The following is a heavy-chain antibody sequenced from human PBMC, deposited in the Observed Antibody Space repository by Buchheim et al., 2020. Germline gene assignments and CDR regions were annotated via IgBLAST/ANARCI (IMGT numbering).Heavy chain of an antibody. CDR2: IYYSGST. Sequence: QVQLQESGPGLVKPSQTLSLPCTVSGGSISSGDYYWSWIRQPPGKGLEWIGYIYYSGSTYYNPSLKSRVTISVDTSNNPFALKLSSVTAAGTAVYYCARCPNLVVAASYYYYGMDVWGQGTT. V-gene: IGHV4-30-4*01. J-gene: IGHJ6*02. CDR3: ARCPNLVVAASYYYYGMDV. D-gene: IGHD2-15*01. CDR1: GGSISSGDYY.